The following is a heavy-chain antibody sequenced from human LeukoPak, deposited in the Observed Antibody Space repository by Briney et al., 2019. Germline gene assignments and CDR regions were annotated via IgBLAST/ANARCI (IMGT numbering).Heavy chain of an antibody. CDR3: ATDGAGFDT. V-gene: IGHV3-11*01. CDR2: INIGGTNT. Sequence: GSLRLSCAASGFTFNDYYMSWIRQAPGKGLEWLSYINIGGTNTHYADSVKGRFTISRDNAKKSLYLEINNLRAEDTAVYYCATDGAGFDTWGQGVLVTVSS. J-gene: IGHJ5*02. CDR1: GFTFNDYY.